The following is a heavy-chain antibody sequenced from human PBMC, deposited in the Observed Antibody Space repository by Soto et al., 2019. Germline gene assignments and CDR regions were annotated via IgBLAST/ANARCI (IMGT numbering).Heavy chain of an antibody. CDR2: IYYSGGT. CDR3: ARPSGSYLYYFDY. V-gene: IGHV4-39*01. CDR1: GGSISSSSYY. Sequence: QLQLQESGPGLVKPSETLSLTCTVSGGSISSSSYYWGWIRQPPGKGLEWIGSIYYSGGTYYNPSLKSRVTISVDTSKNQFSLKLSSVTAADTAVYYCARPSGSYLYYFDYWVQGTLVTVSS. D-gene: IGHD1-26*01. J-gene: IGHJ4*02.